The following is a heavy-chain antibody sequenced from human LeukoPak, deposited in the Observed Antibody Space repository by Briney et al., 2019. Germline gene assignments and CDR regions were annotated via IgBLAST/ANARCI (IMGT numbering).Heavy chain of an antibody. Sequence: GGSLRLSCSTSGFTFSNHFMHWVRQAPGKGLEYVSSIGPNGASTLYADSVKGRFTISRDNSKNALYLQLTSLRLEDTALHYCVKDLTGTWSFDYWGQGTLVTVSS. V-gene: IGHV3-64D*06. J-gene: IGHJ4*02. D-gene: IGHD3-9*01. CDR1: GFTFSNHF. CDR3: VKDLTGTWSFDY. CDR2: IGPNGAST.